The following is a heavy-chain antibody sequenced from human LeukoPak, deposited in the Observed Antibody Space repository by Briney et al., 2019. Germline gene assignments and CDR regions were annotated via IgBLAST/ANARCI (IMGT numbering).Heavy chain of an antibody. J-gene: IGHJ4*02. CDR1: GFTFSSYS. V-gene: IGHV3-21*01. CDR3: AREHGSGSYDFDY. CDR2: ISSSSGYI. D-gene: IGHD3-10*01. Sequence: GGSLRLSCAASGFTFSSYSMNWVRQAPGKGLEWVSSISSSSGYIYYADSVKGRFTISRDNAKNSLYLQMNSLRAEDTAVYYCAREHGSGSYDFDYWGQGTLVTVSS.